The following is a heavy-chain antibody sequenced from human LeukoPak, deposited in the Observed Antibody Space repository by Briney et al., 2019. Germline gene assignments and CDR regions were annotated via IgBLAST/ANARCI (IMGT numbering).Heavy chain of an antibody. D-gene: IGHD2-2*01. CDR3: ARVNARRDAFDI. CDR2: IYYSGST. Sequence: SGTLSLTCTVSGGSISSYYWSWIRQPPGKGLEWIGYIYYSGSTNYNPSLKSRVTISVDTSKNQFSLKLSSVTAADTAVYYCARVNARRDAFDIWGQGTMVTVSS. CDR1: GGSISSYY. V-gene: IGHV4-59*01. J-gene: IGHJ3*02.